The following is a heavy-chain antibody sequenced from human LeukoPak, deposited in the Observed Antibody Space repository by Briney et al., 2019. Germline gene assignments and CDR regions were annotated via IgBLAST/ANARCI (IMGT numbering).Heavy chain of an antibody. CDR2: IYYSGST. J-gene: IGHJ5*02. Sequence: PSETLSLTCTVSGGSISSYYWSWIRQPPGKGLEWIGYIYYSGSTNYNPSLKSRVTISVDTSKNQFSLKLSSVTAADTAVYYCARTYCSSTSCYEDWFDPWGQGTLVTVSS. D-gene: IGHD2-2*01. CDR3: ARTYCSSTSCYEDWFDP. CDR1: GGSISSYY. V-gene: IGHV4-59*08.